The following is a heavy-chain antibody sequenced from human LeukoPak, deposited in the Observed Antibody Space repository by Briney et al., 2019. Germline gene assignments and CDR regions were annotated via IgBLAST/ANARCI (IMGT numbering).Heavy chain of an antibody. Sequence: GGSLRLSCAASGFTFSSHSMNWVHQAPGKGLEWVLYISSESSTIYYTDSVMGRFTISRDNAKNTLYLQMNSLRAEDTAVYYCAKGATILFDYWGQGTLVTVSS. J-gene: IGHJ4*02. CDR1: GFTFSSHS. CDR3: AKGATILFDY. CDR2: ISSESSTI. V-gene: IGHV3-48*01. D-gene: IGHD1-26*01.